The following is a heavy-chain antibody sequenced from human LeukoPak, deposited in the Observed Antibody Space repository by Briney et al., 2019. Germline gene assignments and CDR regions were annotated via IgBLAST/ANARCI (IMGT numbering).Heavy chain of an antibody. CDR3: ARDYLYYYDSSGYPDY. D-gene: IGHD3-22*01. V-gene: IGHV1-2*02. Sequence: ASVKVSCKASGYTFTGYYMHWVRQAPGQGLEWMGWINPNSGGTNYAQKFQGRVTMTRDTSISTAYMELSRLRSDDTAVYYCARDYLYYYDSSGYPDYWGQGTLVTVSS. CDR2: INPNSGGT. J-gene: IGHJ4*02. CDR1: GYTFTGYY.